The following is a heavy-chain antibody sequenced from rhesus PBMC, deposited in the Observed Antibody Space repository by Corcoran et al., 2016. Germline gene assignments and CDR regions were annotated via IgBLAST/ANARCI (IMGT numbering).Heavy chain of an antibody. V-gene: IGHV3S25*01. D-gene: IGHD2-2*01. CDR3: AKAVLLAMGIDY. CDR1: GFTFSSYW. J-gene: IGHJ4*01. CDR2: IESDGVST. Sequence: EVQLVESGGGLAKPGGSLRLSCAASGFTFSSYWMNWVRQAQRKGLEWVSAIESDGVSTYYPDSVKGRFTISRDNSKNTLSLQMNSLRAEDTAVYYCAKAVLLAMGIDYWGQGVLVTVSS.